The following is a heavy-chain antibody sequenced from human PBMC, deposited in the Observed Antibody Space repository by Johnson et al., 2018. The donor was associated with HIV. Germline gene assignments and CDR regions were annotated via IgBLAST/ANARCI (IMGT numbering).Heavy chain of an antibody. J-gene: IGHJ3*02. CDR1: GFTFRSYA. D-gene: IGHD6-19*01. CDR2: ITYDGRNK. CDR3: VRDQGSGWPTNAFDI. V-gene: IGHV3-30*04. Sequence: QVQLVESGGGVMQPGKSLRLSCEASGFTFRSYAMHWVRQAPGKGREWVAVITYDGRNKYYTASVKGRFIISRDNSKNMTNLQMNGLSDEDTADYYCVRDQGSGWPTNAFDIWGRGTRVTVSS.